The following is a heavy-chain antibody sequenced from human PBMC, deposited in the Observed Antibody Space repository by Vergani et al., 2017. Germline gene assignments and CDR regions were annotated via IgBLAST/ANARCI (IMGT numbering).Heavy chain of an antibody. V-gene: IGHV3-21*01. CDR2: ISGNNDEV. CDR3: WDTNYANSWDF. Sequence: EVQMVDSGGGLVKPGGSLRLSCVASGFTFSHYSMNWVRQAPGKGLEWVSSISGNNDEVYYPVSVKGLFTISRYNAKNSLYLDMSSLRAEDTAVYYCWDTNYANSWDFGGQGSLVTVSS. D-gene: IGHD2-8*01. J-gene: IGHJ4*02. CDR1: GFTFSHYS.